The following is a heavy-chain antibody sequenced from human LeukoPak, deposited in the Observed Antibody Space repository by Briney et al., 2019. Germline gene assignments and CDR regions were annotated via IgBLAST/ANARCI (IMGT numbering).Heavy chain of an antibody. CDR2: IYHSGST. CDR1: GGSISSSSFY. J-gene: IGHJ4*02. CDR3: ARKYPSERSGYLGIDY. V-gene: IGHV4-39*01. Sequence: PSETLSLTCTVSGGSISSSSFYWNWIRQPPGKGLEWIGSIYHSGSTYYNPSLKSRLTISVDTSKNQFSLKLSSVTAADTAGYYCARKYPSERSGYLGIDYWGQGTLVSVSS. D-gene: IGHD3-22*01.